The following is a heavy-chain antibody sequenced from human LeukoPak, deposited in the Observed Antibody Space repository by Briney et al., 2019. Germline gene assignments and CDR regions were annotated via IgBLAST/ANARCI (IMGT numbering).Heavy chain of an antibody. CDR3: ARIKNSCGEPMGVVDV. V-gene: IGHV3-48*02. CDR2: ISSSSSSM. J-gene: IGHJ6*02. CDR1: GFTFSTYS. D-gene: IGHD5-18*01. Sequence: GGSLRLSCAASGFTFSTYSMNWVRQAPGKGLEWVSYISSSSSSMYYADSVKGRLTISRDNAKNSLYLQMSSLGDEDTAVYYCARIKNSCGEPMGVVDVWGQGTTVTVSS.